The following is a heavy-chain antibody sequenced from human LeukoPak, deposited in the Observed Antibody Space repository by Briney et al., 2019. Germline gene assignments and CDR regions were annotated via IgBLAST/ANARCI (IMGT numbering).Heavy chain of an antibody. CDR2: INPNSGGT. D-gene: IGHD2-2*01. CDR3: ARQIVVVPDTDAFDI. CDR1: GYTFTGDY. V-gene: IGHV1-2*04. J-gene: IGHJ3*02. Sequence: ASVKFSCKASGYTFTGDYMHCVRQAPGQGLEWMGWINPNSGGTNYAQKFQGWVTMTRDTSISTAYMELSRLRSDDTAVYYCARQIVVVPDTDAFDIWGQGTMVTVSS.